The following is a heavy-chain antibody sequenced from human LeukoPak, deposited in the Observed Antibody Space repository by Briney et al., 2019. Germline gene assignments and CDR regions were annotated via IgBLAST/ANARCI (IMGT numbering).Heavy chain of an antibody. CDR2: ISYDGSYK. D-gene: IGHD4-17*01. V-gene: IGHV3-30*18. J-gene: IGHJ4*02. CDR1: GFTFSSYG. CDR3: AKVGDYGDYALGY. Sequence: GRSLRLSCAASGFTFSSYGMHWVRQAPGKGLEWVAVISYDGSYKYYADSVKGRFTISRDNSKNTLYLQMNSLRAEDTAVYYCAKVGDYGDYALGYWGQGTLVTVSS.